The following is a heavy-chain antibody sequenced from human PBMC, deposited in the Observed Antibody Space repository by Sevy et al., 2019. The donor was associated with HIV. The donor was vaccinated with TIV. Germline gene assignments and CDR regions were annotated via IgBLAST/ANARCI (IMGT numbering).Heavy chain of an antibody. V-gene: IGHV3-23*01. CDR1: GFTVSSKY. Sequence: GGSLRLSCAASGFTVSSKYMSWVRQAPGKGLEWVSAISGSGGSTYYADSVKGRFTISRDNSKNTLYLQMNSLRAEDTAVYYCAKAKGYYDFWSGYSYGMDVWGQGTTVTVSS. CDR3: AKAKGYYDFWSGYSYGMDV. J-gene: IGHJ6*02. D-gene: IGHD3-3*01. CDR2: ISGSGGST.